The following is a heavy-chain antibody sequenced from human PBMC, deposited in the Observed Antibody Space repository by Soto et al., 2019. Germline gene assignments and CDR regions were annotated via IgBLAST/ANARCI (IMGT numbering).Heavy chain of an antibody. J-gene: IGHJ4*02. CDR2: IYPGDSDT. V-gene: IGHV5-51*01. D-gene: IGHD2-15*01. CDR1: GYSFTSYW. CDR3: ARHFDDEIGYCSGGSCYGFDY. Sequence: GASLKISCKGSGYSFTSYWIGWVRQMPGKGLEWMGIIYPGDSDTRYSPSFQGQVTISADKSISTAYLQWSSLKASDTAMYYCARHFDDEIGYCSGGSCYGFDYWGQGTLVNVS.